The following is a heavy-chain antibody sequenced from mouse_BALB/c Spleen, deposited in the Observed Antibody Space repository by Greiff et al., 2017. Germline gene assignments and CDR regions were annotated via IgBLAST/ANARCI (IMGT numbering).Heavy chain of an antibody. J-gene: IGHJ4*01. CDR1: GYSFTGYF. V-gene: IGHV1-37*01. D-gene: IGHD2-1*01. CDR2: INPYNGDT. Sequence: VHVKQSGPELVKPGASVKISCKASGYSFTGYFMNWVKQSHGKSLEWIGRINPYNGDTFYNQKFKGKATLTVDKSSSTAHMELLSLTSEDSAVYYCGEGGNSHYYAMDYWGQGTSVTVSS. CDR3: GEGGNSHYYAMDY.